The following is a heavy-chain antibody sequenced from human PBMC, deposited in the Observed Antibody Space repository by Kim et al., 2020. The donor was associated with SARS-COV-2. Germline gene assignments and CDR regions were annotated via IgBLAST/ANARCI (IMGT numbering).Heavy chain of an antibody. CDR3: TKESSGLSVPY. J-gene: IGHJ4*02. Sequence: GGSLRLSCAASGFTFSDASMHWVRQAPGKGLEWVGRIRSKTNSCTTAYTASVKGRFTISRDDSKNTAYLQMNSLKTEDTAVYYCTKESSGLSVPYWVQ. D-gene: IGHD3-22*01. V-gene: IGHV3-73*01. CDR1: GFTFSDAS. CDR2: IRSKTNSCTT.